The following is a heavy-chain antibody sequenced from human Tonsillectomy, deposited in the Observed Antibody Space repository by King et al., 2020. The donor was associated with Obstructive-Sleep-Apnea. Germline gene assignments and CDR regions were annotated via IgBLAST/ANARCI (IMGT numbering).Heavy chain of an antibody. J-gene: IGHJ5*02. D-gene: IGHD3-3*01. CDR1: GYSFTSYW. CDR2: IDPSDAYT. CDR3: ARRRTSDFWSGYSGGCFDP. Sequence: QLVQSGAEVKKPGESLRISCKGSGYSFTSYWISWVRQMPGKGLEWMGRIDPSDAYTNYSPSFQGHFTISADKSNSTAYLQWSSLKASDTAMYYCARRRTSDFWSGYSGGCFDPWGQGTLVTVSS. V-gene: IGHV5-10-1*01.